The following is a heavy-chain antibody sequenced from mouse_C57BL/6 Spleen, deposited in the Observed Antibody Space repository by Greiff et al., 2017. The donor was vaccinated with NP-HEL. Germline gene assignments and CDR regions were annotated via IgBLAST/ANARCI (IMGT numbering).Heavy chain of an antibody. J-gene: IGHJ3*01. V-gene: IGHV1-50*01. D-gene: IGHD2-3*01. Sequence: QVQLKQPGAELVKPGASVKLSCKASGYTFTSYWMQWVKQRPGQGLEWIGEIDPSDSYTNYNQKFKGKATLTVDTSSSTAYMQLSSLTSEDSAVYYCARGYDQAWFAYWGQGTLVTVSA. CDR1: GYTFTSYW. CDR2: IDPSDSYT. CDR3: ARGYDQAWFAY.